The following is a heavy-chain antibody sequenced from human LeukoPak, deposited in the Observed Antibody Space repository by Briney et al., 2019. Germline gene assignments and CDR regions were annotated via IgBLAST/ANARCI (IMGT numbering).Heavy chain of an antibody. J-gene: IGHJ4*02. V-gene: IGHV4-39*07. Sequence: PSETLSLTCTVSGGSISSSSYYWGWIRQPPGKGLEWIGSIYYSGSTYYNPSLKSRVTISVDTSKNQFSLKLSSVTAADTAVYYCARWNTGGMVRGVIRPSQTRRHFDYWGQGTLVTVSS. CDR2: IYYSGST. CDR3: ARWNTGGMVRGVIRPSQTRRHFDY. CDR1: GGSISSSSYY. D-gene: IGHD3-10*01.